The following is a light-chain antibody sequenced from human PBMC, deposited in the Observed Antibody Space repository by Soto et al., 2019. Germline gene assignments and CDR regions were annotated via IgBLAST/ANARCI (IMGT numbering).Light chain of an antibody. CDR3: QQRSNWPPLT. CDR2: DAS. CDR1: QSFSNY. J-gene: IGKJ4*01. Sequence: EIVLTQSPATLSLSPGERATLSCRASQSFSNYLAWYQQKPGQAPRLLIYDASNRATGIPARFSGSGSGTDFTLTISSLEPEDFAVYYCQQRSNWPPLTFGGGTEVEIK. V-gene: IGKV3-11*01.